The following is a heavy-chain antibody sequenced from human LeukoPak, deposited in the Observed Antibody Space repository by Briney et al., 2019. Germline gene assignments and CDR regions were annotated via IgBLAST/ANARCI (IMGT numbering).Heavy chain of an antibody. V-gene: IGHV3-64D*06. CDR2: ISSNGGST. J-gene: IGHJ5*02. CDR3: VRHIVVVTAPPLP. Sequence: GGSLSLSCSASGFTFSSYAMHWVRQAPGKGLEYVSAISSNGGSTYYADSVKGRFTISRDNSKNTLYLQMSSLRAEDTAVYYSVRHIVVVTAPPLPWGQGTLVTVSS. CDR1: GFTFSSYA. D-gene: IGHD2-21*02.